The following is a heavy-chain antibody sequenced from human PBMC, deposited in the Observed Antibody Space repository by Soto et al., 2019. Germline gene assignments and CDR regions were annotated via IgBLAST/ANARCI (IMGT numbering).Heavy chain of an antibody. CDR3: ARLPNRASYGMDV. CDR2: IDPADSEI. Sequence: VESLKISCQGSGYMFTKNWIKWVLQMPGKGLEWMGKIDPADSEIHYSPSFQGHYTISVDKSISTAYLEWADVKASDTAMYYCARLPNRASYGMDVWGQGTMVTVSS. CDR1: GYMFTKNW. V-gene: IGHV5-10-1*01. J-gene: IGHJ6*02.